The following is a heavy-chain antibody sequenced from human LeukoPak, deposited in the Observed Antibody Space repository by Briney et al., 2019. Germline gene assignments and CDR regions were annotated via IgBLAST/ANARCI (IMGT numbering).Heavy chain of an antibody. CDR1: GDSISSGSYY. Sequence: PSQTLSLTCTVSGDSISSGSYYCSWIRQPAGKGLEWIGRIYTSGSTNYNPSLKSRVTIPVDKSKNQFSLKLSSVPAADTAVYYCASWSLGYCSGGSCPRGAFDYWGQGTLVTASS. J-gene: IGHJ4*02. D-gene: IGHD2-15*01. CDR3: ASWSLGYCSGGSCPRGAFDY. V-gene: IGHV4-61*02. CDR2: IYTSGST.